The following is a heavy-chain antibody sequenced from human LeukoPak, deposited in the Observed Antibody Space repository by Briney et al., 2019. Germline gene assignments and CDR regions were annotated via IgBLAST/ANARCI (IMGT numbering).Heavy chain of an antibody. CDR1: GFTFSSYG. J-gene: IGHJ6*02. CDR3: ARDTVPAATHYYYGMDV. Sequence: GGSLRLSCAASGFTFSSYGMHWVRQAPGKGLEGVAVIWYDGSNKYYADSVKGRFTISRDNSKNTLYLQMNSLRAEDTAVYYCARDTVPAATHYYYGMDVWGQGTTVTVSS. CDR2: IWYDGSNK. V-gene: IGHV3-33*01. D-gene: IGHD2-2*01.